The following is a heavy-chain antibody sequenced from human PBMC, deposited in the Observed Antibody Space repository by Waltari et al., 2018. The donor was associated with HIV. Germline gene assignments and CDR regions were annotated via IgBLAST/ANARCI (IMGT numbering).Heavy chain of an antibody. D-gene: IGHD3-3*01. CDR3: ARMEYYDFWSESYYGMDV. CDR1: EFTFSSCG. CDR2: IWNDGSKK. Sequence: QVQLVESGGGVVQPGRSLILSCAASEFTFSSCGMQWVRQAPGKGREWVAVIWNDGSKKYYADSVKGRFTISRDNSKNTVSLQMNSLRAEDTAVYYCARMEYYDFWSESYYGMDVWGQGTTVSVSS. V-gene: IGHV3-33*01. J-gene: IGHJ6*02.